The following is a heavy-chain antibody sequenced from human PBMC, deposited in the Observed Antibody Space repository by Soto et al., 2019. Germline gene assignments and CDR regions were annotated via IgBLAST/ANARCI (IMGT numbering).Heavy chain of an antibody. V-gene: IGHV1-18*01. CDR3: AISGYCTNGVCPYYYGMDV. J-gene: IGHJ6*02. D-gene: IGHD2-8*01. CDR1: GYTFTSYG. CDR2: ISAYNGNT. Sequence: QVQLVQSGAEVKKPGASVKVSCKASGYTFTSYGITWVRQAPGQVLEGMGWISAYNGNTNYAQKLQGRVTMTTDTSTITAYMELRSLRSDDTAVYYCAISGYCTNGVCPYYYGMDVWGQGTTVTVSS.